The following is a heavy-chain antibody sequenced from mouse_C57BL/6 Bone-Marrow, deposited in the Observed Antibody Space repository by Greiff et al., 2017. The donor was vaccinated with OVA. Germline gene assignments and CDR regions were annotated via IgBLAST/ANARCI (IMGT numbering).Heavy chain of an antibody. J-gene: IGHJ2*01. CDR3: TSPYGSSYGWYFDY. D-gene: IGHD1-1*01. Sequence: VHLVESGAELVRPGASVTLSCKASGYTFTDYEMHWVKQTPVHGLEWIGAIDPETGGTAYNQKFKGKAILTADKSSSTAYMELRSLTSEDFAVYYCTSPYGSSYGWYFDYWGQGTTLTVSS. CDR2: IDPETGGT. V-gene: IGHV1-15*01. CDR1: GYTFTDYE.